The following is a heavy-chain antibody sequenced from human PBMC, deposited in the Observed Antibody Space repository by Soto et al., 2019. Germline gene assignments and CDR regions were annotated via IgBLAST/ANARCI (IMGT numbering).Heavy chain of an antibody. CDR1: GFTVSSSY. Sequence: LRLSCAASGFTVSSSYMSWVRQAPGKGLEWVSVIYSGGSTYYADSVKGRFTISRDNSKNTLYLQMNSLRAEDTAVYYCARDRIAVAGNPEYFQHWGQGTLVTVSS. V-gene: IGHV3-66*01. D-gene: IGHD6-19*01. CDR3: ARDRIAVAGNPEYFQH. CDR2: IYSGGST. J-gene: IGHJ1*01.